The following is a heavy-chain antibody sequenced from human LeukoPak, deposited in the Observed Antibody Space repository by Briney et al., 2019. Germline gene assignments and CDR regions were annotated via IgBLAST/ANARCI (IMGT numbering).Heavy chain of an antibody. J-gene: IGHJ4*02. D-gene: IGHD3-22*01. CDR1: GGSISSSSYY. V-gene: IGHV4-39*01. CDR2: IYYSGST. CDR3: ARRLYYYDSSGYYYPYFDY. Sequence: KPSETLSLTCTVSGGSISSSSYYWGWIRQPPGKGLDWIGSIYYSGSTYYNPSLKSRVTISVDTSKNQFSLKLSSVTAADTAVYYCARRLYYYDSSGYYYPYFDYWGQGTLVTVSS.